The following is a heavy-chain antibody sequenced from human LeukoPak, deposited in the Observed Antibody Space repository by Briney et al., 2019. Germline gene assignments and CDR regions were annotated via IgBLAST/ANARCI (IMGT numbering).Heavy chain of an antibody. CDR1: GFTFSSYA. Sequence: GRSLRLSCAASGFTFSSYAMHWVRQAPGKGLEWVAVISYDGSNKYYADSVKGRFTISRDNSKSTLYLQMNSLRAEDTAVYYCAREGVVVAASSPLVSSYYGMDVWGQGTTVTVSS. V-gene: IGHV3-30-3*01. CDR2: ISYDGSNK. CDR3: AREGVVVAASSPLVSSYYGMDV. D-gene: IGHD2-15*01. J-gene: IGHJ6*02.